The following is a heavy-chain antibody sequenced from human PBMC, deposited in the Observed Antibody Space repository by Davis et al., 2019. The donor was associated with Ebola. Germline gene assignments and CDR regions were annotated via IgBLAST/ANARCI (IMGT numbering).Heavy chain of an antibody. CDR1: GFTFSSYS. J-gene: IGHJ3*02. V-gene: IGHV3-48*01. CDR2: ISSSSSTI. Sequence: GESLKISCAASGFTFSSYSMNWVRQAPGKGLEWVSYISSSSSTIYYADSVKGRFTISRDNAKNSLYLQMNSLRAEDTALYYCAKDRGGMIVGVDIWGQGTMVTVSS. CDR3: AKDRGGMIVGVDI. D-gene: IGHD3-22*01.